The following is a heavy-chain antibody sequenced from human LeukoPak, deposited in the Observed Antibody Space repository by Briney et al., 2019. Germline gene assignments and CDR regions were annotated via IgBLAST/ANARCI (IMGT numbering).Heavy chain of an antibody. CDR2: ISGRGGTT. Sequence: GGSLRLSCVASKFTFSSYALTWVRQAPGKGLEWVSAISGRGGTTYYADSVKGRFTISRDNFKNTLYLQMNSLRAEDTAVYYCAKNIVGALRGGAFDIWGQGTMGTVSS. J-gene: IGHJ3*02. CDR3: AKNIVGALRGGAFDI. CDR1: KFTFSSYA. D-gene: IGHD1-26*01. V-gene: IGHV3-23*01.